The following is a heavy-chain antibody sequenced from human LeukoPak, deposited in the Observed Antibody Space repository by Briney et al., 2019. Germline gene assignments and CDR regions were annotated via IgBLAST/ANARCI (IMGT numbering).Heavy chain of an antibody. CDR3: AKDLVGATAY. J-gene: IGHJ4*02. Sequence: GGSLRLSCAASGFTFSSYGMHWVRQAPGKGLEWVAVISYDGSNKYYADSVKGRFTISRDNSKNTLYLQMNSLRAEDTAVYYCAKDLVGATAYWGQGTLVTVSS. CDR2: ISYDGSNK. V-gene: IGHV3-30*18. D-gene: IGHD1-26*01. CDR1: GFTFSSYG.